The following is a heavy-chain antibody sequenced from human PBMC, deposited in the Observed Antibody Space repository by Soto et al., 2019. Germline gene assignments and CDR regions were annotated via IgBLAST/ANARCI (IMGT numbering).Heavy chain of an antibody. CDR2: IYYSGST. CDR1: GGSISSYY. CDR3: ARHSYGDYYYFDY. V-gene: IGHV4-59*08. Sequence: PSETLSLTCTVSGGSISSYYWSWIRQPPGKGLEWIGYIYYSGSTNYNPSLKSRVTVSVDTSKNQFSLKLSSVTAADTAVYYCARHSYGDYYYFDYWGQGTLVTVSS. D-gene: IGHD4-17*01. J-gene: IGHJ4*02.